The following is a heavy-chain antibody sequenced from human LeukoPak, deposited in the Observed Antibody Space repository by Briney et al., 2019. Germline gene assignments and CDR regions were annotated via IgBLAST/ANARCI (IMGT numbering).Heavy chain of an antibody. V-gene: IGHV3-23*01. CDR3: AKLTYCSSTSCYYYYYYYGMDV. D-gene: IGHD2-2*01. CDR1: GFTFSSYA. CDR2: ISGSGGST. Sequence: PGGSLRLSCAASGFTFSSYAMSWVRQAPGKGLEWVSAISGSGGSTYYADSVKGRFTISRDNSKNTLYLQMNSLRAEDTAVYYCAKLTYCSSTSCYYYYYYYGMDVWGQGTTVTVSS. J-gene: IGHJ6*02.